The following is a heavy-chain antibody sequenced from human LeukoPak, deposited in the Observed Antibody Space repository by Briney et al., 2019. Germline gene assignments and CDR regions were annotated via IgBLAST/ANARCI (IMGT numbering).Heavy chain of an antibody. Sequence: GGSLRLSCAASGFTFSSHAMSWVRQAPGKGLEWVSAITSGSGSNVYYADSLKGRFTISRDNSKNTLYLQMNSLRAEDTAVYYCARHGSWSFDYWGQGPLVTVS. CDR2: ITSGSGSNV. D-gene: IGHD6-13*01. J-gene: IGHJ4*02. CDR1: GFTFSSHA. V-gene: IGHV3-23*01. CDR3: ARHGSWSFDY.